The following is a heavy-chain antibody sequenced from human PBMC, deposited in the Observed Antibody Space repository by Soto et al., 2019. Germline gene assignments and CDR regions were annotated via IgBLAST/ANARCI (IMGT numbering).Heavy chain of an antibody. Sequence: SVKVSCKASGGTFSSYAISWVRQAPGQGLEWMGGIIPIFGTANYAQKFQGRVTITADESTSTAYMELSSLRSEDTAVYYCARKRLRTYSSSWYYWFDPWGQGTLVTVSS. CDR1: GGTFSSYA. CDR2: IIPIFGTA. D-gene: IGHD6-13*01. CDR3: ARKRLRTYSSSWYYWFDP. V-gene: IGHV1-69*13. J-gene: IGHJ5*02.